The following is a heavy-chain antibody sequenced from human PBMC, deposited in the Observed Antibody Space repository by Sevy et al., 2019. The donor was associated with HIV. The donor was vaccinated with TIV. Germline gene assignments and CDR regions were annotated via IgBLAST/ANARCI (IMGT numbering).Heavy chain of an antibody. CDR2: ISSSSSYI. CDR1: GFTFSSYS. V-gene: IGHV3-21*01. D-gene: IGHD6-13*01. J-gene: IGHJ5*02. CDR3: ARERAAAAVGATGFDP. Sequence: GGSLRLSCAASGFTFSSYSMNWVRQAPGKGLEWVSSISSSSSYIYYADSGKGRFTISRENAKNSLYLQMNSLRAEDTAVYYCARERAAAAVGATGFDPWGQGTLVTVSS.